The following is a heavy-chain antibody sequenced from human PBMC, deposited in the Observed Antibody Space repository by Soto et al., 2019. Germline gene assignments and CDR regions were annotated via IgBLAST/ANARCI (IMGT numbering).Heavy chain of an antibody. D-gene: IGHD6-13*01. J-gene: IGHJ5*02. CDR2: IIPIFGTA. V-gene: IGHV1-69*01. CDR1: GGTLTSLA. CDR3: ASLRYSSRRGWFDP. Sequence: QVQLVQSGAEVKKPGSSVKVSCKASGGTLTSLATSWVHKAPGQGLKWRGGIIPIFGTANYAQKFQGRVTITADESTSTAYMELSSLRSEDTAVYYCASLRYSSRRGWFDPWGQGTLVTVSS.